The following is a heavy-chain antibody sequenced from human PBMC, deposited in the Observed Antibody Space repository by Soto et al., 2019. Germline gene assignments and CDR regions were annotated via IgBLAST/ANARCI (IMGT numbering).Heavy chain of an antibody. D-gene: IGHD1-26*01. CDR2: IYYSGST. V-gene: IGHV4-28*01. CDR3: ARSRAWSGSYYGYFDY. J-gene: IGHJ4*02. CDR1: GYSISSSNW. Sequence: SETLSLTCAVSGYSISSSNWWGWIRQPAGKGLEWIGYIYYSGSTYYNPSLKSRVTMSVDTSKNQFSLKLSSVTAVDTAVYYCARSRAWSGSYYGYFDYWGQGTLVTVSS.